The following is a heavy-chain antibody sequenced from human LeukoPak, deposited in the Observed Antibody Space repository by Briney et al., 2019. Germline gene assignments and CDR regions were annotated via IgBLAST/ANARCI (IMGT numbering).Heavy chain of an antibody. Sequence: GSLRLSCAASGFTFSSYGMHWVRQAPGKGLEWVAVISYDGSNKYYADSVKGRFTISRDNSKNTLYLQMNSLRAEDTAIYYCAKDRHSSGDAFAIWGQGTMVTVSS. V-gene: IGHV3-30*18. J-gene: IGHJ3*02. CDR1: GFTFSSYG. CDR2: ISYDGSNK. CDR3: AKDRHSSGDAFAI. D-gene: IGHD6-19*01.